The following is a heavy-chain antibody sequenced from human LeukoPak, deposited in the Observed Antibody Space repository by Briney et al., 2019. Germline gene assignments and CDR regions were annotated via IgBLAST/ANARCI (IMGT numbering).Heavy chain of an antibody. D-gene: IGHD1-26*01. J-gene: IGHJ3*02. CDR2: MNPNSGNT. V-gene: IGHV1-8*03. CDR3: ARGVSGSYYGYAFDI. Sequence: ASVKVSCKASGYTFTSYDINWVRQATGQGLEWMGWMNPNSGNTGYAQKFQGKVTITRNTSISTAYMELSSLRSEDTAVYYCARGVSGSYYGYAFDIWGQGTMVTVSS. CDR1: GYTFTSYD.